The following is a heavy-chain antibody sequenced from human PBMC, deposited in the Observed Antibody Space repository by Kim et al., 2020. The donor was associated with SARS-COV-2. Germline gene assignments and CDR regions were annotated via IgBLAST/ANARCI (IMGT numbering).Heavy chain of an antibody. CDR3: ARDVHSYYFDY. D-gene: IGHD3-10*02. Sequence: WGSLRLSCATSGFTFSAYAMHWVRQAPGKGLDWVAGIWIDGSDKSYADSVMGRFTISRDNSNNTLFLQLNSLTAEDTAVYYCARDVHSYYFDYLGQGTL. CDR1: GFTFSAYA. V-gene: IGHV3-33*01. CDR2: IWIDGSDK. J-gene: IGHJ4*02.